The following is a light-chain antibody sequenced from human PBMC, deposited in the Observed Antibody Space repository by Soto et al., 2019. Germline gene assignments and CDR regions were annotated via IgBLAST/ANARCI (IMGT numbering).Light chain of an antibody. CDR2: EVS. V-gene: IGLV2-14*01. Sequence: QSALTQPASVSGSPGQSITISCTGTSSDVGGYNYVSWYQQHPGKAPKVMIYEVSHRPSGVSHRFSGSKSGNTASLTISGLQAEDEADYYCSSYTSSGTLVVFGGGTKVTVL. J-gene: IGLJ2*01. CDR1: SSDVGGYNY. CDR3: SSYTSSGTLVV.